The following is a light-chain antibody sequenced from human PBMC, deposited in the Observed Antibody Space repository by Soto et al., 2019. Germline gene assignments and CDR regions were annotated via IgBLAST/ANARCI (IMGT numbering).Light chain of an antibody. J-gene: IGKJ1*01. CDR3: HQYGSSPRT. CDR2: GAS. Sequence: EIVLTQSPGTLSLSPGERATLSCRARQSVSSNYLAWYQQKPGQAPRLLIYGASSRATGIPDRFSGSGSGTDFTLTISRLEPEDFAVYYCHQYGSSPRTFGQGTKVEIK. CDR1: QSVSSNY. V-gene: IGKV3-20*01.